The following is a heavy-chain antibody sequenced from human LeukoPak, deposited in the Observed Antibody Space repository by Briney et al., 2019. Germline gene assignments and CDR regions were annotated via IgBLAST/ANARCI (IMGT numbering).Heavy chain of an antibody. D-gene: IGHD3-22*01. J-gene: IGHJ4*02. CDR1: GYTFTSYG. CDR2: ISAYNGNT. V-gene: IGHV1-18*01. CDR3: ARGPGYYDSSGYYPDVDY. Sequence: ASVKVSCKASGYTFTSYGISWVRQAPGHGLEWMGWISAYNGNTNYAQKLQGRVTMTTDTSTSTACMELRGLRSDDTAVYYCARGPGYYDSSGYYPDVDYWGQGTLVTVSS.